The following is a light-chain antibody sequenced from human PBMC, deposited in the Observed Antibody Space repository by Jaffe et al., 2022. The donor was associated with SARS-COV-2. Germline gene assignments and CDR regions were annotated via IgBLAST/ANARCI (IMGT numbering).Light chain of an antibody. CDR2: LGS. V-gene: IGKV2-28*01. CDR3: MQALQSPGT. Sequence: DIVMTQSPLSLPVTPGEPASISCRSSQSLLHSNGYNYLDWYLQKPGQSPQLLISLGSNRASGVPDRFSGSGSRTDFTLKISRVEAEDVGVYYCMQALQSPGTFGPGTKVDIK. CDR1: QSLLHSNGYNY. J-gene: IGKJ3*01.